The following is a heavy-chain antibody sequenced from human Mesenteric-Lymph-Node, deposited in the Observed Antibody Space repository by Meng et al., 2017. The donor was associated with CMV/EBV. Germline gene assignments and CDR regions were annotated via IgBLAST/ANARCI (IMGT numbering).Heavy chain of an antibody. CDR1: GFTFSAFA. Sequence: GGSLRLSCAASGFTFSAFAMSWVRQAPGKGLEWVSVIYSGGSTYYADSVKGRFTISRDNSKNTLYLQMNSLRVEDTAVYYCARDRVAGTWGYYYYGMDVWGQGTTVTVSS. J-gene: IGHJ6*02. CDR3: ARDRVAGTWGYYYYGMDV. CDR2: IYSGGST. V-gene: IGHV3-53*01. D-gene: IGHD6-19*01.